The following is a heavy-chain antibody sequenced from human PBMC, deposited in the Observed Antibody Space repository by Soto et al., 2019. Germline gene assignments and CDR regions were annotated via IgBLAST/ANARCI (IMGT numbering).Heavy chain of an antibody. CDR1: GASISRYY. CDR3: AREYPVHSAYFDY. CDR2: MYYSGNA. Sequence: QVQLQESGPGLVKPSETLSLTCTVSGASISRYYWSWIRQSPGKGLEWIGYMYYSGNANYPPSLRRRITISVDTSKNQFSLNLNSVTAADTAVYYCAREYPVHSAYFDYWGQGILVTVSS. D-gene: IGHD1-26*01. V-gene: IGHV4-59*01. J-gene: IGHJ4*02.